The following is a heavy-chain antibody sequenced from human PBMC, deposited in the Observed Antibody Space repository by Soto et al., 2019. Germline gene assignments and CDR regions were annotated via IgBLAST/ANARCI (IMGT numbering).Heavy chain of an antibody. D-gene: IGHD3-10*01. V-gene: IGHV3-48*02. Sequence: PGGSLRLSCAASGFTFSSYSMNWVRQAPGKGLEWVSYISSSSSTIYYADSVKGRFTISRDNAKNSLYLQMNSLRDEETAVYYCARSVWFGELLPSPYYYYGMDVWGQGTTVTVSS. CDR2: ISSSSSTI. CDR1: GFTFSSYS. J-gene: IGHJ6*02. CDR3: ARSVWFGELLPSPYYYYGMDV.